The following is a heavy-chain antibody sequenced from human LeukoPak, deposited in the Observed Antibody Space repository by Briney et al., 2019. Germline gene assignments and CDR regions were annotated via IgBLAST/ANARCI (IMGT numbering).Heavy chain of an antibody. D-gene: IGHD1-7*01. CDR2: ISSSGSTI. J-gene: IGHJ4*02. Sequence: GGSLRLSCAASGFTFSDYYMSWIRQAPGKGLEWVSYISSSGSTIYYADSVKGRFTISRDNAKNSLYLQMNSLRAEDAAVYYCARDSDWNYEGLDYWGQGTLVTVSS. V-gene: IGHV3-11*01. CDR1: GFTFSDYY. CDR3: ARDSDWNYEGLDY.